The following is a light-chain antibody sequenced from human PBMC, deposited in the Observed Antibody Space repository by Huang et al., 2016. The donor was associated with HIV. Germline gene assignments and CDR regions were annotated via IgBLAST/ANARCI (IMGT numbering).Light chain of an antibody. CDR1: QIVRNF. J-gene: IGKJ3*01. V-gene: IGKV3-11*01. CDR3: QQRSNWPPFT. Sequence: EILLTQSPATLSVSPGESATLSCRASQIVRNFLAWYQQRPGQPPRLLIYDASTRAPGIPDRFSGSGSDTDFTLTINNLQPEDFAIYYCQQRSNWPPFTFGPGTKVDIK. CDR2: DAS.